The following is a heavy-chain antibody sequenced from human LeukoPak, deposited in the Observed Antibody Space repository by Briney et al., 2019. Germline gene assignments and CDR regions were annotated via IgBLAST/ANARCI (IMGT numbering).Heavy chain of an antibody. CDR1: GFTFSSYG. D-gene: IGHD5-18*01. CDR2: IWYDGSNK. V-gene: IGHV3-33*01. Sequence: GGSLRLSCAASGFTFSSYGMHWVRQAPGKGLEWVAVIWYDGSNKYYADSVKGRFTISRDNSKNTLYLQMNSLRGEDTALYYCARGGIQLWYFDYWGQGTLVTVSS. J-gene: IGHJ4*02. CDR3: ARGGIQLWYFDY.